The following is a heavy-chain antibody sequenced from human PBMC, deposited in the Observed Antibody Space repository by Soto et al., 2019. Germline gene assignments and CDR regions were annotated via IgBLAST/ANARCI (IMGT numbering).Heavy chain of an antibody. D-gene: IGHD6-13*01. CDR2: ISAKNGNT. J-gene: IGHJ3*01. Sequence: QVQLVQSGAEVRKPGASVKISCKASGYIFTNYGISWVRQAPGQGHEWMGWISAKNGNTNYAQHLQGRVTMTTDTSTNTAYMDLRSLRSDDTAVYYCASDSSSWVNDAFDVWGQGTLVTVSS. CDR1: GYIFTNYG. V-gene: IGHV1-18*01. CDR3: ASDSSSWVNDAFDV.